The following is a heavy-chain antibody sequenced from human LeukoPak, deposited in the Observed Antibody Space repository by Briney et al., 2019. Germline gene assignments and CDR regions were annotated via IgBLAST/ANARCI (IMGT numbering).Heavy chain of an antibody. D-gene: IGHD2-21*01. V-gene: IGHV3-53*01. CDR1: GFTVSSTH. CDR3: ARDLGGERTAEF. CDR2: IYNRGDR. Sequence: PGGSLRLSCVASGFTVSSTHMSRYRQAPGKGLEWVSVIYNRGDRNYADSVKGRFTISRDNSKNTLYLQMDGLRAEDTAVYYCARDLGGERTAEFGGQGTLVTVSS. J-gene: IGHJ4*02.